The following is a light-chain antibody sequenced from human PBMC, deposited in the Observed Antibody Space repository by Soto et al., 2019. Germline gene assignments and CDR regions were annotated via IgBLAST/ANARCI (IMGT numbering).Light chain of an antibody. J-gene: IGKJ4*01. CDR2: DAS. CDR1: QDISNY. Sequence: DIQMTQSQSSLSASVGDRVTITCQARQDISNYLNWYQQKPGKAPKLLIDDASNLETGVPPRFNGGGSGTDFHFTISSMEPEDIATYYWQQYDNLAPISCGGGTKVVIE. V-gene: IGKV1-33*01. CDR3: QQYDNLAPIS.